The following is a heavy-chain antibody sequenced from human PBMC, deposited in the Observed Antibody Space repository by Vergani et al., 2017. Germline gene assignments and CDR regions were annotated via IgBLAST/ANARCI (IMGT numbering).Heavy chain of an antibody. CDR1: GDPFNSYT. Sequence: QVHLVQSGAEVKKPGSSVRISCKGSGDPFNSYTVNWVRQAPGQGLEWMGRIVPVIDTTNFAQKFQGRVTMTADQSTSTAYMELSSLGSDDTAVYFCATGPRGGVYQHFKYWGQGTLVTVSS. CDR3: ATGPRGGVYQHFKY. J-gene: IGHJ4*01. D-gene: IGHD2-8*01. V-gene: IGHV1-69*08. CDR2: IVPVIDTT.